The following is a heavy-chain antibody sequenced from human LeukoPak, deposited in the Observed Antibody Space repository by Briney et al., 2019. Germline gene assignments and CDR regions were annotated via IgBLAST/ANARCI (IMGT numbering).Heavy chain of an antibody. J-gene: IGHJ3*02. V-gene: IGHV4-59*08. CDR3: ARSERIIMILGGAFDI. D-gene: IGHD3-22*01. CDR1: GDSISSYY. Sequence: SEALSLTSTVSGDSISSYYRSCIWQPPGEGLEWIGYIYYSGSINYSPSLKRRVTISVDTSKNQFSLKLSSVTAADTAVYYCARSERIIMILGGAFDIWGQGTVVTVSS. CDR2: IYYSGSI.